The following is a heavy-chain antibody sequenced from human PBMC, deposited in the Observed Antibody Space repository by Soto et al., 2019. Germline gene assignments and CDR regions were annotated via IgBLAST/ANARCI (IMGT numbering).Heavy chain of an antibody. D-gene: IGHD5-12*01. Sequence: QVQLVESGGGVVQPGRSLRLSCAASGFTFSSYGMHWVRQAPGKGLEWVAVIWYDGSNKYYADSVKGRFTISRDNSKNTLYLQMNSLRAEDTAVYYCARAKAYSGYDSLDYWGQGTLVTVSS. V-gene: IGHV3-33*01. CDR1: GFTFSSYG. J-gene: IGHJ4*02. CDR3: ARAKAYSGYDSLDY. CDR2: IWYDGSNK.